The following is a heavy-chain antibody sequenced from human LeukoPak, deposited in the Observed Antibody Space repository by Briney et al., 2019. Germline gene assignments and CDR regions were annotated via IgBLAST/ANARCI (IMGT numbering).Heavy chain of an antibody. CDR3: ARDFPAAPGYYFDY. V-gene: IGHV4-30-4*01. Sequence: SETLSLTCTVSSGSISSSDYYWTWIRQPPGKGLEWIGYVYYSGNTYYNSSLKSRLTISVDTSKNQFSLRLSSVTAADTAVYYCARDFPAAPGYYFDYWGQGTLVTVSS. CDR2: VYYSGNT. D-gene: IGHD6-13*01. CDR1: SGSISSSDYY. J-gene: IGHJ4*02.